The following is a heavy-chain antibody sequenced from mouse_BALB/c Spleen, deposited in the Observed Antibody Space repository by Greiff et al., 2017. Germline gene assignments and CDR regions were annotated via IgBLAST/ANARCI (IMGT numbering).Heavy chain of an antibody. J-gene: IGHJ2*01. Sequence: VKLVESGPGLVQPSQSLSITCTVSGFSLTSYGVHWVRQSPGKGLEWLGVIWSGGSTDYNAAFISRLSISKDNSKSQVFFKMNSLQANDTAIYYCARPGNDGEYFDYWGQGTTLTVSS. CDR3: ARPGNDGEYFDY. V-gene: IGHV2-2*02. D-gene: IGHD2-2*01. CDR2: IWSGGST. CDR1: GFSLTSYG.